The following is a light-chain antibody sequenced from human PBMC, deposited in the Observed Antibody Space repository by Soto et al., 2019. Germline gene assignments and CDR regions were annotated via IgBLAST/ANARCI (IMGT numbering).Light chain of an antibody. CDR2: GAS. J-gene: IGKJ1*01. Sequence: NVLPQSPGTLSLSPGERAILSCRASQSVSSTYLAWYQQKPGQAPRLLIYGASSRATGIPDRFSGSGSGTDFTLTISRLEPEDFAVYYCQQYNNSLWTFGQGTKVDI. CDR3: QQYNNSLWT. CDR1: QSVSSTY. V-gene: IGKV3-20*01.